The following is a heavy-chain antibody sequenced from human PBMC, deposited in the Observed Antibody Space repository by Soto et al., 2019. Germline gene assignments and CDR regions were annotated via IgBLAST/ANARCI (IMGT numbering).Heavy chain of an antibody. V-gene: IGHV3-30-3*01. CDR3: ARPLWSDDYNWGDFDL. Sequence: QVQLVESGGGVVQPGRSLRLSCAASGFTFSSYAMHWVRQAPGKGLEWVAVISYDGSNKYYADSVKGRFTISRDNSKNTLYIQMNSLRAEDTAVYYCARPLWSDDYNWGDFDLWGRGTLVTVSS. CDR2: ISYDGSNK. D-gene: IGHD3-16*01. CDR1: GFTFSSYA. J-gene: IGHJ2*01.